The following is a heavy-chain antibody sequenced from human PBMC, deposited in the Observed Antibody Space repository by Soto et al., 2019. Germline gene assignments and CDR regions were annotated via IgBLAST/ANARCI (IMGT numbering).Heavy chain of an antibody. Sequence: ASVKVSCKASGGTFSSYAISWVRQAPGQRLEWMGWINAGNGNTKYSQKFQGRVTITRDTSASTAYMELSSLRSEDTAVYYCARWGYDSSGYYLDYWGQGTLVTVSS. D-gene: IGHD3-22*01. CDR2: INAGNGNT. CDR1: GGTFSSYA. CDR3: ARWGYDSSGYYLDY. V-gene: IGHV1-3*01. J-gene: IGHJ4*02.